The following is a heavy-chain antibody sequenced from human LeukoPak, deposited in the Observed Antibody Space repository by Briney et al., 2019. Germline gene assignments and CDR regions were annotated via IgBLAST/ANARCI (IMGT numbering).Heavy chain of an antibody. CDR1: GGSISNCY. J-gene: IGHJ4*02. Sequence: PSETLSLTCAVSGGSISNCYWNWIRQPPGKGLEWIGYIFYNGSANYNPSLKSRVTISVDTSKNQFSLKVYSVTAADTAVYHCARARPYVIDHWGQGKLVTVSS. D-gene: IGHD3-10*02. V-gene: IGHV4-59*01. CDR2: IFYNGSA. CDR3: ARARPYVIDH.